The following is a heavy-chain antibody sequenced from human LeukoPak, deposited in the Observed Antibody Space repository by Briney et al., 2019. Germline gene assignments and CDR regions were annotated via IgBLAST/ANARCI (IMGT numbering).Heavy chain of an antibody. Sequence: ASVKVSCKASGGTFSSYAISWVRQAPGQGLEWMGGIIPIFGTANYAQKFQGRVTITADESTSTAYMELSSLRSEDTAVYYCARVWDYDGRYFDYWGQGTLVTVSS. CDR1: GGTFSSYA. CDR3: ARVWDYDGRYFDY. V-gene: IGHV1-69*13. J-gene: IGHJ4*02. CDR2: IIPIFGTA. D-gene: IGHD3-22*01.